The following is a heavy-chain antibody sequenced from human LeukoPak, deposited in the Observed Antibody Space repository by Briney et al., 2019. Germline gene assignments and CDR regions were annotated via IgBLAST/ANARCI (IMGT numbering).Heavy chain of an antibody. CDR2: IYHSGST. CDR1: GGSISSYY. D-gene: IGHD1-14*01. V-gene: IGHV4-59*08. Sequence: SETLSLTSTVSGGSISSYYWSWIRQPPGKGLEWIGSIYHSGSTYYNPSLKSRVTISVDTSKNQFSLKLSSVTAADTAVYYCARRLTGGREAFDIWGQGTMVTVSS. J-gene: IGHJ3*02. CDR3: ARRLTGGREAFDI.